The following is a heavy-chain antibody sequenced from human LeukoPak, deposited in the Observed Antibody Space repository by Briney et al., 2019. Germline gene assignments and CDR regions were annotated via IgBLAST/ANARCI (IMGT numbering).Heavy chain of an antibody. D-gene: IGHD6-19*01. CDR1: GGSISSYY. J-gene: IGHJ4*02. CDR3: ARDMSSGWYSFDY. Sequence: SETLSLTCTVSGGSISSYYWSWIRQPPGKGLEWIGYIYYSGSTNYNPSLKSRVAISVDTSKNQFSLKLGSVTAADTAVYYCARDMSSGWYSFDYWGQGTLVTVSS. CDR2: IYYSGST. V-gene: IGHV4-59*01.